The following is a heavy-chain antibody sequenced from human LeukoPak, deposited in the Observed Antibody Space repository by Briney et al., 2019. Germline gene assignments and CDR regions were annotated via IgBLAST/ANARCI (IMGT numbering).Heavy chain of an antibody. V-gene: IGHV3-23*01. D-gene: IGHD1-1*01. CDR2: ISGSGGST. J-gene: IGHJ4*02. Sequence: VGSLRLSCAASGFTFSRYAMSWVRQAPGKGLEWDSAISGSGGSTYYADSVKGRFTISRDNSKNTLYLQMNSLRAEDTAVYYCAKSGSRSNLFDYRGQGTLVTVSS. CDR1: GFTFSRYA. CDR3: AKSGSRSNLFDY.